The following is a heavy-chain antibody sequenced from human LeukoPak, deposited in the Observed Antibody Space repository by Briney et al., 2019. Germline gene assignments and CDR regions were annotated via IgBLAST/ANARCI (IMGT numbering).Heavy chain of an antibody. CDR2: FNPSGGSP. CDR1: GYTFTRYY. CDR3: ARARTVVTPFDAFDI. D-gene: IGHD4-23*01. J-gene: IGHJ3*02. V-gene: IGHV1-46*01. Sequence: ASVKVSCKASGYTFTRYYMHWVRQAPGQGLEWMGIFNPSGGSPSYAQNFQGSVTMTRDTSTSTVYMELSSLRSEDTAVYYCARARTVVTPFDAFDIWGQGTMVTVSS.